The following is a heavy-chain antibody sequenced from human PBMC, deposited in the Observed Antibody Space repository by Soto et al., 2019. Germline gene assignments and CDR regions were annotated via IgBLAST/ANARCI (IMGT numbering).Heavy chain of an antibody. V-gene: IGHV3-33*01. CDR1: GFTFSSYG. J-gene: IGHJ5*02. D-gene: IGHD3-16*02. CDR2: IWYDGSNK. Sequence: GGSLRLSCAASGFTFSSYGMHWVRQAPGKGLEWVAVIWYDGSNKYYADSVKGRFTISRGNSKNTLYLQMNSLRAEDTAVYYCARATRYNWFDPWGQGTLVTVSS. CDR3: ARATRYNWFDP.